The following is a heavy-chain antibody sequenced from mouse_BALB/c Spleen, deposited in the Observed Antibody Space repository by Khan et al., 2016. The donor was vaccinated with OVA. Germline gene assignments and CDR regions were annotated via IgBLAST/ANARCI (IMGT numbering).Heavy chain of an antibody. CDR3: ARPPYFSYVMVY. J-gene: IGHJ4*01. CDR2: INTYTGEP. D-gene: IGHD2-10*01. CDR1: GYTFTNYG. V-gene: IGHV9-3-1*01. Sequence: QIQLVQSGPELKKPGETVKISCKASGYTFTNYGMNWVKQAPGKGLKWMGWINTYTGEPTYADDFKGRFAFSLETSASTAYLQINNLKNEETATYFCARPPYFSYVMVYWGQGTSVTVSP.